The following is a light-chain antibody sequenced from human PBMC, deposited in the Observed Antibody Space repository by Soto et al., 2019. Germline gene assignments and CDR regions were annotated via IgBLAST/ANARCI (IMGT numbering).Light chain of an antibody. J-gene: IGKJ1*01. V-gene: IGKV1-5*01. Sequence: DIHMTQFPSALSASVGDRVTLTCRASDDVSNWLAWYQQKPGQPPKLLIYGASTLESGVPSRFSGSGSGTHFTLTISSLLPDDFATYYCQEYNSYSPTFGPGTTVEVK. CDR1: DDVSNW. CDR3: QEYNSYSPT. CDR2: GAS.